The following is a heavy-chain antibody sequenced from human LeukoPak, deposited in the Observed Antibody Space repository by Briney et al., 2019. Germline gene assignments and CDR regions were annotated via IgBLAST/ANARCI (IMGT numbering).Heavy chain of an antibody. J-gene: IGHJ4*02. CDR2: IHYSGST. V-gene: IGHV4-59*01. Sequence: PSETLSLTCTVSGGSISSYYWSWIRQPPGKGLEWIGYIHYSGSTNYNPSLKSRVTISIDTSKNQFSPKLSSVTAADTAVYYCARDRGSSGWFYFDYWGQGTLVTVSS. CDR3: ARDRGSSGWFYFDY. D-gene: IGHD6-19*01. CDR1: GGSISSYY.